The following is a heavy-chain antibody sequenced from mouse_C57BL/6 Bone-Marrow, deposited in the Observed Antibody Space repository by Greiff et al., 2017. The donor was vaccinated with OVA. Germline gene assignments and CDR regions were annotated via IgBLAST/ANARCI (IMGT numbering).Heavy chain of an antibody. CDR2: ISNGGGST. V-gene: IGHV5-12*01. J-gene: IGHJ3*01. CDR1: GFTFSDYY. CDR3: ARQMDGYRFAY. D-gene: IGHD2-3*01. Sequence: EVHLVESGGGLVQPGGSLKLSCAASGFTFSDYYMYWVRQTPEKRLEWVAYISNGGGSTYYPDTVKGRFTISRDKTKNTLYLQMSRLKSEDTAMYYCARQMDGYRFAYWGQGTLVTVSA.